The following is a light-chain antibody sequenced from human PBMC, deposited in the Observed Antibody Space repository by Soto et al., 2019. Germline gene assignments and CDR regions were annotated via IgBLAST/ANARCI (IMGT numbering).Light chain of an antibody. CDR1: SSDVGGYNY. Sequence: QSALTRPASVSGSPGQSITISCTGTSSDVGGYNYVSWYQQHPGKAPKPMIYEVSNRPSGVSNRFSGSKSGNTASLTISGLQAEDEADYYCSSYTSSSTPWVFGGGTKLTVL. CDR3: SSYTSSSTPWV. J-gene: IGLJ3*02. V-gene: IGLV2-14*01. CDR2: EVS.